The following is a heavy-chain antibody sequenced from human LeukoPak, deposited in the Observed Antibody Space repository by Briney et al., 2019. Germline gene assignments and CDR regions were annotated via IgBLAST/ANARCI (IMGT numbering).Heavy chain of an antibody. Sequence: GGSLRLSCAASGFTFSSYAMSWVRQAPGKGLEWVAHINQDGSEKYYVDSVKGRFTISRDNAKNSLYLQMNSLRVEDTAVYYCTKLAKYFYGSETYYFFEHWGQGTPVTASS. CDR1: GFTFSSYA. J-gene: IGHJ4*02. D-gene: IGHD3-10*01. V-gene: IGHV3-7*01. CDR3: TKLAKYFYGSETYYFFEH. CDR2: INQDGSEK.